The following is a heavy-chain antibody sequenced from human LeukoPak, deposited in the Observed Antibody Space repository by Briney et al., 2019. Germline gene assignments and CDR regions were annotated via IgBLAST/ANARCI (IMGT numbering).Heavy chain of an antibody. J-gene: IGHJ6*03. V-gene: IGHV4-61*02. CDR1: GDSITSGTYY. CDR2: ISSSGST. Sequence: SETLSLTCTVSGDSITSGTYYWTWIRQPAGKGLEWIGRISSSGSTNYNPSLKSRVTISVDTSKNQFSLKLSSVTAADTAVYYCARVPLYYYYMDVWGKGTTVTVSS. CDR3: ARVPLYYYYMDV.